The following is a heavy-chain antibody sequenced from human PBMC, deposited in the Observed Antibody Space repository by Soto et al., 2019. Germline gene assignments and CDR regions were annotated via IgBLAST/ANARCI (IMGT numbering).Heavy chain of an antibody. D-gene: IGHD6-6*01. V-gene: IGHV3-23*01. CDR1: GFTFSAYA. J-gene: IGHJ4*02. Sequence: GGSLRLSCAVSGFTFSAYAMTWVRQGPGKGLEWVSSINGDGSPTNYADSVKGRFTISRDNFKNTLYLQMNSLRGEDTAVYYCAKNSKGSSSSPLDYCVQGIRVTVSS. CDR2: INGDGSPT. CDR3: AKNSKGSSSSPLDY.